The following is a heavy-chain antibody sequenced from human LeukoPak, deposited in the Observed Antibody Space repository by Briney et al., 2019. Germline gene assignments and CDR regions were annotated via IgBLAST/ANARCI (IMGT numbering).Heavy chain of an antibody. V-gene: IGHV3-48*03. CDR1: GFTFSSYE. D-gene: IGHD6-19*01. CDR2: ISSSGSTI. CDR3: ARSPGDSSGWYLD. Sequence: GGSLRLSCAASGFTFSSYEMNWVRQAPGKGLEWVSYISSSGSTIYYADSVKGRFTISRDNAKNSLYLQMNSLRAEDTAVYYSARSPGDSSGWYLDWGQGTLVTVSS. J-gene: IGHJ4*02.